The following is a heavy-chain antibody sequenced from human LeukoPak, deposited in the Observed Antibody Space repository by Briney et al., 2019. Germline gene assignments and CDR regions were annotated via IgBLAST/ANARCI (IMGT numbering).Heavy chain of an antibody. V-gene: IGHV1-2*02. CDR3: ARDGRSGWHYFEH. CDR1: GYSFTDYY. Sequence: WASVKVSCKASGYSFTDYYTHWVRQAPGQGLEWMGCINPNSGGTNYAQKFQGRVTMTRDTSINTAYMELSSLRSDDTAVYYCARDGRSGWHYFEHWGQGTLVTVSS. D-gene: IGHD6-19*01. CDR2: INPNSGGT. J-gene: IGHJ4*02.